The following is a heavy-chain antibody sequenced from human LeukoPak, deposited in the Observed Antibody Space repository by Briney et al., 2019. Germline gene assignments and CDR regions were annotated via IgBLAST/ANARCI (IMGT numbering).Heavy chain of an antibody. D-gene: IGHD2-2*01. J-gene: IGHJ6*02. V-gene: IGHV3-30-3*01. CDR2: ISYDGSNK. Sequence: PGGSLRLSCAASGFTFSSYAMHWVRQAPGKGLEWVAVISYDGSNKYYADSVKGRFTISRDNSKNTLYLQMNSLRAEDTAVYYCAREGRSSTSCYPYYYYYYGMDVWGQGTTVTVSS. CDR3: AREGRSSTSCYPYYYYYYGMDV. CDR1: GFTFSSYA.